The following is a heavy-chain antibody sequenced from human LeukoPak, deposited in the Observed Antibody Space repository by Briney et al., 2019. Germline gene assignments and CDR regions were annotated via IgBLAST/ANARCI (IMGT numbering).Heavy chain of an antibody. V-gene: IGHV1-2*06. CDR2: IDPSTGDT. CDR3: ARLGLHGSGTYYFFDY. J-gene: IGHJ4*02. D-gene: IGHD3-10*01. Sequence: ASVKVSCKASGQSLTGYFIHWVRQAPGQGLEWAGRIDPSTGDTIYAQNFQGRVTVTSATSISTAYMELSRLTSDDTAVYFCARLGLHGSGTYYFFDYWGQGTLVTVSS. CDR1: GQSLTGYF.